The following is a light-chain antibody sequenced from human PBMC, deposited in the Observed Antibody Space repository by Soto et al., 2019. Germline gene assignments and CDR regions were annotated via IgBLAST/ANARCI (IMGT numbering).Light chain of an antibody. Sequence: IQLTQSPSSQSASVGDRVTITCRASQGISSFLAWYQQQPGKAPKLLIYGASTLQSGVPLRFRGSGSGTDFTLTISSLQPEDFATYYCQQLNSYPLTFGGGTKVEIK. V-gene: IGKV1-9*01. CDR2: GAS. CDR3: QQLNSYPLT. CDR1: QGISSF. J-gene: IGKJ4*01.